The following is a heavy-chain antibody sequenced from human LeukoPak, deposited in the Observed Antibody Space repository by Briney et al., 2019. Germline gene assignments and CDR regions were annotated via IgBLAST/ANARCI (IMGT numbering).Heavy chain of an antibody. J-gene: IGHJ5*02. CDR1: GGSFSGYY. CDR2: INHSGST. V-gene: IGHV4-34*01. CDR3: ATKGDYGSGNYNWFDP. D-gene: IGHD3-10*01. Sequence: PSETLSLTCAVYGGSFSGYYWSWLRQPPGKGLEWIGEINHSGSTNYNPSLKSRVTISVDTSKNQFSLKLSSVTAADTAVYYCATKGDYGSGNYNWFDPWGQGTLVTVSS.